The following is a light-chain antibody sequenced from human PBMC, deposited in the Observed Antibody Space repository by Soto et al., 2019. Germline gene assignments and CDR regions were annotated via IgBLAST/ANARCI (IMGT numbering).Light chain of an antibody. CDR2: GAS. CDR1: QSVTSS. CDR3: LQYNNWWT. V-gene: IGKV3-15*01. Sequence: EIVMTQSPATLSVSPGERATLPCRASQSVTSSLAWYQQKPGRSPRLLIYGASTRATGIPARFSGSGSGKEFTPTISRLQSEDFAVYYCLQYNNWWTFGQGTKVDIK. J-gene: IGKJ1*01.